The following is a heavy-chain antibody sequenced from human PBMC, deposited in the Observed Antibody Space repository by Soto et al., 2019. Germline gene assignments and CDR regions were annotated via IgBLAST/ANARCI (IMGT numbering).Heavy chain of an antibody. V-gene: IGHV4-30-4*01. D-gene: IGHD5-12*01. CDR1: GGSISSGDYY. CDR2: IYYSGST. CDR3: ARGDRNSGYADD. Sequence: PSETLSLTCTVSGGSISSGDYYWSWIRQPPGKGLEWIGYIYYSGSTYYNPSLKSRVTISVDTSKNQFSLKLSSVTAADTAVYYCARGDRNSGYADDWGQGTLVTVSS. J-gene: IGHJ4*02.